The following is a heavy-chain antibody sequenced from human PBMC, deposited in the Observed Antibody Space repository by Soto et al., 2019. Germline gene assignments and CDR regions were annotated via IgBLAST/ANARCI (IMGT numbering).Heavy chain of an antibody. CDR2: IYYSGST. V-gene: IGHV4-59*08. CDR1: CGSISSYY. J-gene: IGHJ5*02. D-gene: IGHD1-1*01. CDR3: ARLFGKVSPGTPYNWFDP. Sequence: SETLSLTCTVSCGSISSYYWSWIRQPPGKGLEWIGYIYYSGSTNYNPSLKSRVTISVDTSKNQFSLKLSSVTAADTAVYYCARLFGKVSPGTPYNWFDPWGQGTLVTVPQ.